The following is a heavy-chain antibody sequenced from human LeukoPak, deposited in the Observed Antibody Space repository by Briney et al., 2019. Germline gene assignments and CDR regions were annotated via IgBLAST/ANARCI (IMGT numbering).Heavy chain of an antibody. CDR2: IIPIFGTA. D-gene: IGHD2-2*02. Sequence: SVKVSCKASGGTFSSYAISWVRQAPGQGLEWMGGIIPIFGTANYAQKFQGRVTITTDESTSTAYMELSSLRSEDMAVYYCARNQGCSSTSCYTEYNWFDPWGQGTLVTVSS. J-gene: IGHJ5*02. CDR3: ARNQGCSSTSCYTEYNWFDP. CDR1: GGTFSSYA. V-gene: IGHV1-69*05.